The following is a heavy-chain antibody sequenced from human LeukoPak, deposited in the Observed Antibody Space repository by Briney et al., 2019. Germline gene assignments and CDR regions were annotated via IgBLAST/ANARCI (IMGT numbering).Heavy chain of an antibody. CDR1: GGSISSSSYY. D-gene: IGHD2-2*01. CDR2: IYYSGST. V-gene: IGHV4-39*07. Sequence: PSETLSLTCTVSGGSISSSSYYWGWIRQPPGKGLEWIGSIYYSGSTYYNPSLKGRVTMSVDTSKNQFSLKLSSVTAADTAVYYCARASCSSTSCYPDLYYYYYYDMDVWGKGTTVTVSS. J-gene: IGHJ6*03. CDR3: ARASCSSTSCYPDLYYYYYYDMDV.